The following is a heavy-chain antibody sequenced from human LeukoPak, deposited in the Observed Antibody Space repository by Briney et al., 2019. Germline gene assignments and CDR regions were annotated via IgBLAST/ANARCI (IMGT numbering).Heavy chain of an antibody. CDR1: GYTFTSYC. D-gene: IGHD6-6*01. CDR3: ARGDRSSTLAFDI. CDR2: ISAYSGNT. Sequence: ASVQVSRLASGYTFTSYCITLVRQAPGQPLEWIGWISAYSGNTNYAQKLQGRVTMTTDTSTSTVYMELRSLRSDDTAVYYCARGDRSSTLAFDIWGQGTMVTVSS. V-gene: IGHV1-18*01. J-gene: IGHJ3*02.